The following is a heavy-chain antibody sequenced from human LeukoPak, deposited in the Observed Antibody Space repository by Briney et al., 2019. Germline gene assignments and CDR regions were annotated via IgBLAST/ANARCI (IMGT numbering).Heavy chain of an antibody. J-gene: IGHJ5*02. CDR3: ARVRNWFDP. Sequence: SETQSLTCTVSGGSISSYYWSWIRQPPGKGLEWIGYIYYSGSTNYNPSLKSRVTISVDTSKNQFSLKLSSVTAADTAVYYCARVRNWFDPWGQGTLITVSS. D-gene: IGHD3-3*01. V-gene: IGHV4-59*01. CDR1: GGSISSYY. CDR2: IYYSGST.